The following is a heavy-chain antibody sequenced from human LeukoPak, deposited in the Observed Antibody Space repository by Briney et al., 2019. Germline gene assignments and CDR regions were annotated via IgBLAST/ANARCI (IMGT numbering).Heavy chain of an antibody. CDR3: ARRPSSTGIDY. D-gene: IGHD1-1*01. Sequence: ASETLSLTCAVSGFSISSGYYWDWIRQPPGKGLEWIGNIYHSGSTYYNPSLKSRVTISVDTSKNQFSPKLTSVTAADTAVYYCARRPSSTGIDYWGQGTLVTVSS. CDR1: GFSISSGYY. CDR2: IYHSGST. J-gene: IGHJ4*02. V-gene: IGHV4-38-2*01.